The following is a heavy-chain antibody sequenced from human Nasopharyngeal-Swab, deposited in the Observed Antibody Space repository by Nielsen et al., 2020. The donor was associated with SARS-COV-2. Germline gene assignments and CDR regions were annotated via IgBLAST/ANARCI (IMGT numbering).Heavy chain of an antibody. CDR1: GFTFSRYW. CDR2: IDTDGSTT. D-gene: IGHD2-21*01. J-gene: IGHJ5*02. CDR3: ARDVAGADSA. Sequence: ETLSLTCAASGFTFSRYWMHWVRQVPGKGLVWVSRIDTDGSTTDHADSVKGRFTISRDNAKNTLYLQMNNLRAEDTALYYCARDVAGADSAWGQGTLVTVSS. V-gene: IGHV3-74*01.